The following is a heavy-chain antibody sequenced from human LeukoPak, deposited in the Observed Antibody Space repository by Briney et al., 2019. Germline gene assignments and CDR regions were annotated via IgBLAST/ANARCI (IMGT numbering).Heavy chain of an antibody. CDR2: IDIDGTGT. V-gene: IGHV3-74*01. J-gene: IGHJ4*02. CDR1: GFTFTNYW. Sequence: GGSLRLSCAASGFTFTNYWMHWVRQAPGEGLVWVSRIDIDGTGTRYADSVKGRFTISRDNAKNTVSLQMNSLKAEDTAVYYCGTVFDHWGPGILVTVSS. CDR3: GTVFDH.